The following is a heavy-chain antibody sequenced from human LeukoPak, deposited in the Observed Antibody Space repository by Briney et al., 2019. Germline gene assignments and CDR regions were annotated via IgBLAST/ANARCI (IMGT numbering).Heavy chain of an antibody. J-gene: IGHJ5*02. CDR3: AKLGYYDYVWGSYRPNWFDP. CDR2: IYYTGST. Sequence: SETLSLTCTVSGGSISSSSYYWGWIRQPPGKGLEWIGSIYYTGSTYYNPSLKSRVTISVDTSKNQFSLKLSSVTAADTAVYYCAKLGYYDYVWGSYRPNWFDPWGQGTLVTVSS. D-gene: IGHD3-16*02. CDR1: GGSISSSSYY. V-gene: IGHV4-39*01.